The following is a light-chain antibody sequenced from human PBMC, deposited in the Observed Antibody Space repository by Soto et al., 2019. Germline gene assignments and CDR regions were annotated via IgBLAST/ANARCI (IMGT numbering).Light chain of an antibody. Sequence: EIVLTQSPATLSLSPGESATLSCRASQSVGSYLAWYQQKPGQAPRLLIYEASKRATGIPARFSGSGSGTDFTLPISSLEPEDFAVYYCQQRSNWPRTFGQGTKVEIK. J-gene: IGKJ1*01. V-gene: IGKV3-11*01. CDR3: QQRSNWPRT. CDR2: EAS. CDR1: QSVGSY.